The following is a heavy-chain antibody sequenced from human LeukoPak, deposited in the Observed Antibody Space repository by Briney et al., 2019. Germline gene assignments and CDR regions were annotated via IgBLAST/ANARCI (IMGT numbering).Heavy chain of an antibody. CDR1: GFTFSSYA. CDR3: ARLTVPGNYYYYYYGMDV. D-gene: IGHD4-11*01. Sequence: GGSLRLSCAASGFTFSSYAMSWVRQAPGKGLEWVSAISGSGGSTYYADSVKGRFTISRDNSKNTLYLQLNSLRAEDTAVYYCARLTVPGNYYYYYYGMDVWGQGTTVTVSS. J-gene: IGHJ6*02. V-gene: IGHV3-23*01. CDR2: ISGSGGST.